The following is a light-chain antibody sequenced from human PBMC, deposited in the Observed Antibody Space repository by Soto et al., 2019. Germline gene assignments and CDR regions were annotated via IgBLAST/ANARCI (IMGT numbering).Light chain of an antibody. Sequence: SYELTQPPSVSVAPGKTASISCGENNIGGKSVHWYQQKPGQAPVLVIFYDSDRPSGIPERFSGSNSGNTATLTISRVEAGDEADYYCQVWDSSSDHYVFGTGTKVTVL. CDR2: YDS. J-gene: IGLJ1*01. CDR3: QVWDSSSDHYV. CDR1: NIGGKS. V-gene: IGLV3-21*04.